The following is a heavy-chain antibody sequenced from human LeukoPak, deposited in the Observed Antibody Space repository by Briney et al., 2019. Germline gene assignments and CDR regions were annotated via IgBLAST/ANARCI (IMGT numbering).Heavy chain of an antibody. CDR1: GGTFSSYA. V-gene: IGHV1-69*05. J-gene: IGHJ4*02. CDR3: ARDQTAGYYFDY. D-gene: IGHD2-21*02. Sequence: SVKVSCKASGGTFSSYAISWVRQAPGQGLEWMGGIIPIFGTANYAQKFQGRVTITTDESTSTAYMELSSLRSEDTAVYYCARDQTAGYYFDYWGQGTLVTVSS. CDR2: IIPIFGTA.